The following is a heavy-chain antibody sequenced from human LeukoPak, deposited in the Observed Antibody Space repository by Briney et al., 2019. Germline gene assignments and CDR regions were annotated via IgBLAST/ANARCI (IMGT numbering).Heavy chain of an antibody. CDR2: ISSSSSYI. CDR1: GFTFSSYW. J-gene: IGHJ4*02. CDR3: AISDCSGGSC. V-gene: IGHV3-21*01. Sequence: PGGSLRLSCAASGFTFSSYWMHWVRQAPGKGLEWVSSISSSSSYIYYADSVKGRFTISRDNAKNSLYLQMNSLRAEDTAVYYCAISDCSGGSCWSQGTLVTVSS. D-gene: IGHD2-15*01.